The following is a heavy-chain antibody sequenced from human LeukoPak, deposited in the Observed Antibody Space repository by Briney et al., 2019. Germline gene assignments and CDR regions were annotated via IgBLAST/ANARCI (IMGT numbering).Heavy chain of an antibody. CDR1: GYSFTSYW. CDR2: IYPGDSDT. CDR3: ARRYSGSYSAFDI. V-gene: IGHV5-51*01. D-gene: IGHD1-26*01. J-gene: IGHJ3*02. Sequence: GESLKLSCTCSGYSFTSYWIGWVRQMPGKGLEWMGIIYPGDSDTRYSPSFQGHVTISADKSISTAYLQWSSLKASDTAMYYCARRYSGSYSAFDIWGQGTMVTVSS.